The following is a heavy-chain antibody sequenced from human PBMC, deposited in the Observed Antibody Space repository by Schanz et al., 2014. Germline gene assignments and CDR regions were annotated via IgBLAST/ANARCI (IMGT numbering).Heavy chain of an antibody. Sequence: EVQLVESGGGWVQPGGSLRLSCAASGFTFSDYSMNWVRQAPGKGPEWVSAISGSGGSTYYADSVKGRFTISRDNTKNSLFLQLNSLRADDTAVYYCARKVVATIGGYYDNWGQGTLVIVSS. CDR1: GFTFSDYS. J-gene: IGHJ4*02. V-gene: IGHV3-23*04. CDR3: ARKVVATIGGYYDN. D-gene: IGHD5-12*01. CDR2: ISGSGGST.